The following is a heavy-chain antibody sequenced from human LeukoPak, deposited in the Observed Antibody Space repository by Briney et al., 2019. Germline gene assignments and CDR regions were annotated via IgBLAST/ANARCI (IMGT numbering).Heavy chain of an antibody. J-gene: IGHJ6*03. V-gene: IGHV4-39*07. Sequence: SETLSLTCTVSGGSISGGTYYWAWIRQPPGKGLEWIGTIYHSGSTSYNPSLQSRVTISVDTSKNQFSLKLSSVTAADTAVYYCARGRAPSSSWYGYGKYYMDVWGKGTPVTVSS. CDR1: GGSISGGTYY. CDR3: ARGRAPSSSWYGYGKYYMDV. D-gene: IGHD6-13*01. CDR2: IYHSGST.